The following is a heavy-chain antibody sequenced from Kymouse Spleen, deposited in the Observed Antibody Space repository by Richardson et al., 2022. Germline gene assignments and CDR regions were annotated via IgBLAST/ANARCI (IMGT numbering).Heavy chain of an antibody. CDR1: GGSFSGYY. CDR3: AREQQLVQGTVYYYGMDV. CDR2: INHSGST. D-gene: IGHD6-13*01. Sequence: QVQLQQWGAGLLKPSETLSLTCAVYGGSFSGYYWSWIRQPPGKGLEWIGEINHSGSTNYNPSLKSRVTISVDTSKNQFSLKLSSVTAADTAVYYCAREQQLVQGTVYYYGMDVWGQGTTVTVSS. J-gene: IGHJ6*02. V-gene: IGHV4-34*01.